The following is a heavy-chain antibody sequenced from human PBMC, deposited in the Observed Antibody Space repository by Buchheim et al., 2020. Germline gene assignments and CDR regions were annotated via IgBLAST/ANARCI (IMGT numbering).Heavy chain of an antibody. V-gene: IGHV3-64*01. Sequence: EVQLVESGGGLVQPGGSLRLSCAASGFTFSSYAMHWVRQAPGKGLEYVSAISSNGGSTYYANSVKGRFTISRDNSKNTLYLQMGSLRAEDMAVYYCARDVRGWATGPFDYWGQGTL. CDR3: ARDVRGWATGPFDY. CDR1: GFTFSSYA. J-gene: IGHJ4*02. D-gene: IGHD3-9*01. CDR2: ISSNGGST.